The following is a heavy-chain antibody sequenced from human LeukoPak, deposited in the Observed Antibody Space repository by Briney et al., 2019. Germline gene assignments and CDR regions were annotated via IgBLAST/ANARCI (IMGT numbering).Heavy chain of an antibody. CDR2: IIPIFGTA. CDR3: ARWGYSGYDYFDY. Sequence: SVKVSCKASGGTFSSYAISWVRQAPGQGLEWMGGIIPIFGTANYAQKSQGRVTITADESTSTAYMELSSLRSEDTAVYYCARWGYSGYDYFDYWGQGTLVTVSS. CDR1: GGTFSSYA. D-gene: IGHD5-12*01. V-gene: IGHV1-69*01. J-gene: IGHJ4*02.